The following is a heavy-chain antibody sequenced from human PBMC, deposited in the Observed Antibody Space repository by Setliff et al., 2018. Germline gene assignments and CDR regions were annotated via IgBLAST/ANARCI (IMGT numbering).Heavy chain of an antibody. V-gene: IGHV1-24*01. CDR2: FDPEDGET. CDR1: GYTLTELS. Sequence: ASVKVSCKVSGYTLTELSMHWVRQAPGEGLEWMGGFDPEDGETIYAQKFQGRVTMTEDTSTDTAYMELSSLRSEDTAVYYCATSVSWIQLVLYPQGHPEPFDYWGQGTLVTVSS. J-gene: IGHJ4*02. D-gene: IGHD5-18*01. CDR3: ATSVSWIQLVLYPQGHPEPFDY.